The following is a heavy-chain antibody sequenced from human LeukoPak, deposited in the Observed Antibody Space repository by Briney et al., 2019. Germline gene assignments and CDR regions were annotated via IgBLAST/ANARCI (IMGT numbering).Heavy chain of an antibody. D-gene: IGHD3-3*01. CDR2: IYTSGSS. CDR1: GGSISSGSYY. Sequence: SETLSLTCTVSGGSISSGSYYWSWIRQPAGKGLEWLGRIYTSGSSKYNPSLKSRVTISVDTSKNQFSLKLSSVTAADTAVYYCAREHYAYYDFWSGYNNWFDPWGQGTLVTVSS. CDR3: AREHYAYYDFWSGYNNWFDP. J-gene: IGHJ5*02. V-gene: IGHV4-61*02.